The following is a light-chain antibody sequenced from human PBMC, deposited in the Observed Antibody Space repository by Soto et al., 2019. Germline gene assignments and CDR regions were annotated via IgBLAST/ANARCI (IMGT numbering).Light chain of an antibody. Sequence: QPVLTQPASVSGSPGQSITISCTGTSSDVGAYNYVSWYQQHPDKAPKLMIFEVSDRPSGVSNRFSGSKSGNTASLTISGLQAEDEADYYCSSYTSSNTLVFGGGTKLTVL. CDR1: SSDVGAYNY. CDR2: EVS. V-gene: IGLV2-14*01. CDR3: SSYTSSNTLV. J-gene: IGLJ2*01.